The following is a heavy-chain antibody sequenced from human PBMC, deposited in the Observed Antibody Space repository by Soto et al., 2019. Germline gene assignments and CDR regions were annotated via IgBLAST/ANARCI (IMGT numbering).Heavy chain of an antibody. D-gene: IGHD5-12*01. J-gene: IGHJ4*01. V-gene: IGHV1-58*01. CDR3: ARGLAPAT. CDR2: IVVGSGNT. Sequence: SVKVSCKASGFTFFTSAVQWVRQARGQRLEWIGWIVVGSGNTNYAQKFQERVTITRDMSTNTAYMELSSLRSADTAVYYCARGLAPATWGHGTLVTVSS. CDR1: GFTFFTSA.